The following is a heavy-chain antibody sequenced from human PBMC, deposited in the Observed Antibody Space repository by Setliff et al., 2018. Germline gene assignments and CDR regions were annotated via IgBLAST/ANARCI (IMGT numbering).Heavy chain of an antibody. J-gene: IGHJ6*03. V-gene: IGHV3-49*04. D-gene: IGHD3-22*01. Sequence: ALRLSCTASGSTFGDYAMSWVRQAPGKGLEWVGFIRSKAYGGTTEYAASVKGRFTISRDDSKSIAYLQMNSLKTEDTAVYYCTKISRDSSYYYYYYYMDVWGKGTTVTVSS. CDR1: GSTFGDYA. CDR3: TKISRDSSYYYYYYYMDV. CDR2: IRSKAYGGTT.